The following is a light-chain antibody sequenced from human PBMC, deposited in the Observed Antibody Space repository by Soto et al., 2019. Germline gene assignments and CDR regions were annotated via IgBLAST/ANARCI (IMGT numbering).Light chain of an antibody. CDR2: AAA. J-gene: IGKJ4*01. V-gene: IGKV3D-20*02. CDR1: QSISSSY. Sequence: EIVLTQSPGTLSLSPGERATLSCRASQSISSSYLAWYRQKPGQAPRLLIYAAASRTTGIPDRFSGSGSGTDFTLTISRLEPEDFAVYYCQQRSNWPRTFGGGTKVEIK. CDR3: QQRSNWPRT.